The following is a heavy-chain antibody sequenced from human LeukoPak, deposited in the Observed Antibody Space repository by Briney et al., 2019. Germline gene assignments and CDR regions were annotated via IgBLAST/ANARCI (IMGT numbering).Heavy chain of an antibody. CDR2: ISGSGGST. Sequence: GGSLRLSCSASGFTFSSYAMSWVRQAPGKGLEWVSAISGSGGSTYYADSVKGRFTISRDNSKNTLYLQMNSLRAEDTAVYYCAKDPAVASEYYFDYWGQGTLVTVSS. CDR1: GFTFSSYA. CDR3: AKDPAVASEYYFDY. V-gene: IGHV3-23*01. J-gene: IGHJ4*02. D-gene: IGHD6-19*01.